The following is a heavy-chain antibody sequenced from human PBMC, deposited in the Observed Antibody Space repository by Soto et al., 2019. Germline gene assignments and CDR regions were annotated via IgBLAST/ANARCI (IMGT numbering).Heavy chain of an antibody. CDR3: ARDLQGYCSGGSCLNWAYYYGMDV. CDR2: IWYDGSNK. Sequence: GGSLRLSCAASGFTFSSYGMHWVRQAPGKGLEWVAVIWYDGSNKYYADSVKGRFTISRDNSKNTLYLQMNSLRAEDTAVYYCARDLQGYCSGGSCLNWAYYYGMDVWGQGTTVTVSS. V-gene: IGHV3-33*01. CDR1: GFTFSSYG. D-gene: IGHD2-15*01. J-gene: IGHJ6*02.